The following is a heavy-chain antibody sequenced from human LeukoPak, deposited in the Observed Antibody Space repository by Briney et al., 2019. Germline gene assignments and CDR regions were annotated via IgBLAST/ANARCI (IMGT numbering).Heavy chain of an antibody. V-gene: IGHV4-59*12. CDR1: GGSISSYY. CDR3: ARVKQQLVSVFDY. Sequence: SETLSLTCTVSGGSISSYYWSWIRQPPGKGLEWIGYIYYSGSTNYNPSLKSRVTISVDTSKNQFSLKLSSVTAADTAVYYCARVKQQLVSVFDYWGQGTLVTVSS. J-gene: IGHJ4*02. D-gene: IGHD6-13*01. CDR2: IYYSGST.